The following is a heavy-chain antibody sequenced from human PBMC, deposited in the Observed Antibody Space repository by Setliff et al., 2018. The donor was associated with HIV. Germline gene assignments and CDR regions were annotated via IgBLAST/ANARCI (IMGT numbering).Heavy chain of an antibody. CDR2: IYTSGST. D-gene: IGHD3-22*01. V-gene: IGHV4-59*01. Sequence: PSETLSLTCTVSGGSISFYYWSWIRQPPGKGLEWIGYIYTSGSTNYNPSLKSRVTISVDTSKNQFSLKLSSVTAADTAVYFCAVRRYYDSTGYYDYWGQGTLVTV. CDR3: AVRRYYDSTGYYDY. CDR1: GGSISFYY. J-gene: IGHJ4*02.